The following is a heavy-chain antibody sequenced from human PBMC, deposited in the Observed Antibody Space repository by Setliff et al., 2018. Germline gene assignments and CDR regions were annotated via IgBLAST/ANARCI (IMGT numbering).Heavy chain of an antibody. CDR3: AKELSMAYGND. V-gene: IGHV3-23*01. CDR1: RFTFSVYV. D-gene: IGHD1-1*01. J-gene: IGHJ4*02. CDR2: ITGSGGGT. Sequence: GGSLRLSCTASRFTFSVYVMAWVRQAPGKGLEWVSSITGSGGGTYYADSVKGRFIVSRDSSKNTLYLQMNSLRVDDTAIYYCAKELSMAYGNDWGLGTLVTVSS.